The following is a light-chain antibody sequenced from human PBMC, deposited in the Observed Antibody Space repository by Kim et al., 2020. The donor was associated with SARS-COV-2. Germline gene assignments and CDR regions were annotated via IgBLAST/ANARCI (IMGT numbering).Light chain of an antibody. CDR1: QSISSW. CDR2: DAS. V-gene: IGKV1-5*01. J-gene: IGKJ1*01. CDR3: QQYNTYSRM. Sequence: ASVEDRATLTGRASQSISSWFAWYQQKPGKAPKLLIYDASSLESGVPSRFSGSGSGTEFTLTISSLQPDDFATYYCQQYNTYSRMFGQGTKVDIK.